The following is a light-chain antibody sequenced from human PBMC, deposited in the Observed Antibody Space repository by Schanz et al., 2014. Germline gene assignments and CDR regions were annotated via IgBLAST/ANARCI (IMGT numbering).Light chain of an antibody. CDR1: QSVHRNY. V-gene: IGKV3-20*01. Sequence: EIVLTQSPGTLSLSPGERATLSCRASQSVHRNYLAWHQQKPGQAPRLLIYGASSRATGIPDRFSGSGSGTDFTLTISRLEPEDFAVYYCQQYGSSPLTFGGGTKVEIK. J-gene: IGKJ4*01. CDR2: GAS. CDR3: QQYGSSPLT.